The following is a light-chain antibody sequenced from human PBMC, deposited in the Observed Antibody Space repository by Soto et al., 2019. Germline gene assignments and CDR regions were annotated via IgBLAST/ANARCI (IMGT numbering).Light chain of an antibody. V-gene: IGKV3-11*01. CDR1: QSVDSY. CDR3: QHRSNWPPT. J-gene: IGKJ1*01. Sequence: EIVLTQSPATLSLSPGERATLSCRASQSVDSYLAWYQQKVGQAPRLLIYDASNRATGIPARFSGSGSGTDFTLTISRLEPEDFAVYYCQHRSNWPPTFGQGPKVEIK. CDR2: DAS.